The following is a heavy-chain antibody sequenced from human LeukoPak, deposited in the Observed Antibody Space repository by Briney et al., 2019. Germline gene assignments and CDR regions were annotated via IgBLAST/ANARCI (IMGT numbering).Heavy chain of an antibody. V-gene: IGHV3-66*02. CDR2: IYSGGST. CDR1: GFTVSSNY. CDR3: ARVCSSTSCYRGALGAFDI. J-gene: IGHJ3*02. Sequence: GGSLRLSCAASGFTVSSNYMSWVRQAPGKGLEWVSVIYSGGSTYYADSVKGRFTISRDNSKNTLYLQMNSLRAKDTAVYYCARVCSSTSCYRGALGAFDIWGQGTMVTVSS. D-gene: IGHD2-2*02.